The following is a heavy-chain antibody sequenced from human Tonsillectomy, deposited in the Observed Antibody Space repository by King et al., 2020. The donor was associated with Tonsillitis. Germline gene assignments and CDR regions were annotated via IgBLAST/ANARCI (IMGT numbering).Heavy chain of an antibody. Sequence: TLKESGPTLVRPTQTLSLTCTFSGFSLTTSGVGVGWIRQPPGKALEWLALIYWDDDKRYSSFLKSRLTITKDTSKDKVVLTMTNMDAVDTATYYCARYTRDTIFGLVITAYFFDYWGQGILVTVSS. CDR2: IYWDDDK. CDR3: ARYTRDTIFGLVITAYFFDY. D-gene: IGHD3/OR15-3a*01. J-gene: IGHJ4*02. CDR1: GFSLTTSGVG. V-gene: IGHV2-5*02.